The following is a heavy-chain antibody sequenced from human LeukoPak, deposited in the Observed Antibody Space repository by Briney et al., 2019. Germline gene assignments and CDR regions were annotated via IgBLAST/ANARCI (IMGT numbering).Heavy chain of an antibody. CDR2: ISHSGGT. J-gene: IGHJ4*02. CDR1: GGSFSTHY. V-gene: IGHV4-34*01. Sequence: SETLSLTCAVSGGSFSTHYWNWIRQSPGNGLEWIAEISHSGGTNYNPSLKSRVTISADTSKDQASLRLSSVTAGDTAVYYCVYSYDSSGYVGVNWGQGTLVTVSS. D-gene: IGHD3-22*01. CDR3: VYSYDSSGYVGVN.